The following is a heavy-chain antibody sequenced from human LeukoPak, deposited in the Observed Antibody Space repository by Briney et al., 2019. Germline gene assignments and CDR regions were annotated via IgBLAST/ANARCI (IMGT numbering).Heavy chain of an antibody. V-gene: IGHV3-21*01. CDR2: ISSSSSYI. D-gene: IGHD1-1*01. J-gene: IGHJ4*02. CDR1: GFTFSSSYS. Sequence: GGSLRLSCVASGFTFSSSYSLNWVRQAPGKGLEWVSSISSSSSYIYYADSVKGRFTILRDNAKNSLYLQMNSLRAEDTAVYYCASQTEYYFDYWGQGTLVTVSS. CDR3: ASQTEYYFDY.